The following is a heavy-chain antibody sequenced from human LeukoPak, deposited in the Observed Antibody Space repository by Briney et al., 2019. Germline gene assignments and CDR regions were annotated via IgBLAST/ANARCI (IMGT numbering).Heavy chain of an antibody. CDR1: GFTFSSYG. V-gene: IGHV3-30*18. D-gene: IGHD3-9*01. Sequence: GRSQRLSCAASGFTFSSYGMHWVRQAPGKGLERVAVISYDGSNKYYADSVKGRFTISRDNSKNTLYLQMNSLRAEDTAVYYCAKDLVLRYFDWAFDYWGQGTLVTVSS. CDR2: ISYDGSNK. J-gene: IGHJ4*02. CDR3: AKDLVLRYFDWAFDY.